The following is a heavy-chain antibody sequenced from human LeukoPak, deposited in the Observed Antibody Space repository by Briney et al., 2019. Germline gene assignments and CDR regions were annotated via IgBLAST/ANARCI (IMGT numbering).Heavy chain of an antibody. J-gene: IGHJ6*02. CDR3: ARAHYYYGMDV. Sequence: AGSLTLSCSASGFPFSYYAMHWVRQAPGKGLEYVAAVNSNGLSTYYTDSVKGRFTVSRDNSKSTVYLQMSSLRAEDTAVYYGARAHYYYGMDVWGQGPTVTVSS. CDR1: GFPFSYYA. CDR2: VNSNGLST. V-gene: IGHV3-64D*06.